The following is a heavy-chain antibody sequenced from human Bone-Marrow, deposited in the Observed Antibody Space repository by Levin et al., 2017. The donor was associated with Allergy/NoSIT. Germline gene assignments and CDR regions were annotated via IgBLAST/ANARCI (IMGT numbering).Heavy chain of an antibody. CDR1: GFTFSSYN. D-gene: IGHD5-12*01. CDR2: ISSSSSYI. Sequence: PGGSLRLSCAASGFTFSSYNMNWVRQAPGKGLEWVSSISSSSSYIYYADSVKGRFTISRDNAKNSLYLQMNSLRAEDTAVYYCARGEVAHLDAFDIWGQGTMVTVSS. V-gene: IGHV3-21*01. CDR3: ARGEVAHLDAFDI. J-gene: IGHJ3*02.